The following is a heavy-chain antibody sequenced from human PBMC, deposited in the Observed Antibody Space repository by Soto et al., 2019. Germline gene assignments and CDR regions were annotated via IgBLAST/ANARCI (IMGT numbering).Heavy chain of an antibody. V-gene: IGHV3-33*01. CDR1: GFTFSNYG. D-gene: IGHD3-3*01. J-gene: IGHJ4*02. Sequence: QVQLVESGGGVVQPGRSLRLSCAASGFTFSNYGIHWVRQAPGKGLEWVAVIWYDGSKKYYADSVKGRFTISRDNSENTLYLQMNNLRAEDTAVYYCARDKGSGNSLDYWGQGTLVTVSS. CDR2: IWYDGSKK. CDR3: ARDKGSGNSLDY.